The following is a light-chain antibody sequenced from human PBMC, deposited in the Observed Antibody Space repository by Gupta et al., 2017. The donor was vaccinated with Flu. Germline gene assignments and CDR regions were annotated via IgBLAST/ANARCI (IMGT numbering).Light chain of an antibody. CDR2: GAS. Sequence: ATLSVSPGESATPSCRASKSISSNLAWYQQKPAQAPRLLLYGASTRATGIPARFSGSGSGTEFTLTISSLQSEDFAVYYCQQYNNWPPWTFGQGTKVEIK. CDR1: KSISSN. V-gene: IGKV3-15*01. CDR3: QQYNNWPPWT. J-gene: IGKJ1*01.